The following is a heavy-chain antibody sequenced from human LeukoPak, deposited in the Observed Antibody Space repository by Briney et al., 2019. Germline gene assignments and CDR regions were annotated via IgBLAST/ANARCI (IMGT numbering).Heavy chain of an antibody. D-gene: IGHD6-13*01. J-gene: IGHJ5*02. Sequence: GASVKVSCEASGYTFTSYAMHWVRQAPGQRLEWMGWINAGNGNTKYSQKFQGRVTITRDTSATTAYMELSSLRSEDTAVYYCARDEGYSSSVPFDPWGQGTLVTVSS. V-gene: IGHV1-3*01. CDR2: INAGNGNT. CDR1: GYTFTSYA. CDR3: ARDEGYSSSVPFDP.